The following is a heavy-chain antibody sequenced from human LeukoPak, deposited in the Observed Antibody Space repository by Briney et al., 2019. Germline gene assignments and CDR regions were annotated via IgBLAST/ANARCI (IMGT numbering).Heavy chain of an antibody. CDR3: ARGPLLGYCSSTSCYQDGMDV. Sequence: SGGSLRLSCATSGFTFSSYGMHWVRQAPGKGLEWVAVIWYDGSNKYYADSVKGRFTISRDNSKNTLYLQMNSLRAEDTAVYYCARGPLLGYCSSTSCYQDGMDVWGQGTTVTVSS. D-gene: IGHD2-2*01. V-gene: IGHV3-33*01. CDR1: GFTFSSYG. J-gene: IGHJ6*02. CDR2: IWYDGSNK.